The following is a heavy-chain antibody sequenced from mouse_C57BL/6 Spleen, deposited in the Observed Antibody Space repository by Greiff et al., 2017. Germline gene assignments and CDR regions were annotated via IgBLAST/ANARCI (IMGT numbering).Heavy chain of an antibody. V-gene: IGHV1-15*01. Sequence: VQLQQSGAELVRPGASVTLSCKASGYTFTDYEMHWVKQTPVHGLAWIGAIDPETGGTAYNQKFKGKAILTADKSSSTAYMELRSLTSEDSAVYYCTRGWVYWYFDVWGTGTTVTVSS. D-gene: IGHD1-1*02. CDR2: IDPETGGT. J-gene: IGHJ1*03. CDR1: GYTFTDYE. CDR3: TRGWVYWYFDV.